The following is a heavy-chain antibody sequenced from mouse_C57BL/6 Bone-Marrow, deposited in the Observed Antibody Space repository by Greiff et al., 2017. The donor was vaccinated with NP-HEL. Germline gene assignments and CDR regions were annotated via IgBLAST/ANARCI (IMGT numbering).Heavy chain of an antibody. Sequence: EVKVEESGGGLVKPGGSLKLSCAASGFTFSDYGMHWVRQAPEKGLEWVAYISSGSSTIYYADTVKGRFTISRDNAKNTLFLQMTSLRSEDTAMYCCARSSNWYFDVWGKGTTVTVSS. J-gene: IGHJ1*03. D-gene: IGHD1-1*01. CDR1: GFTFSDYG. V-gene: IGHV5-17*01. CDR3: ARSSNWYFDV. CDR2: ISSGSSTI.